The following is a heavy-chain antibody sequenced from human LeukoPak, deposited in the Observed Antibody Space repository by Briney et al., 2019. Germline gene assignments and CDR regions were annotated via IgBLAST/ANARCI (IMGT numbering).Heavy chain of an antibody. CDR2: VSAYTGNT. CDR1: GYTFTNYY. CDR3: ARGSGVWPARFDP. V-gene: IGHV1-18*01. Sequence: ASVKVSCKASGYTFTNYYISWVRQAPGQGLEWMGWVSAYTGNTLYAQKLQGRVSMTTDTSTSTAYMELRSLRSDDTAVYYCARGSGVWPARFDPWGQGTLVTVSS. D-gene: IGHD2-21*01. J-gene: IGHJ5*02.